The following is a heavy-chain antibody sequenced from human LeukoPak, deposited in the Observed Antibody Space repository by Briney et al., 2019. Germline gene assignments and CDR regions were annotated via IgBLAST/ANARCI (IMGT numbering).Heavy chain of an antibody. CDR3: ATCDRMLSSSPNWFDP. CDR2: IYYSGST. V-gene: IGHV4-39*01. CDR1: GGSISSSSYY. Sequence: PSETLSLTCTVSGGSISSSSYYWGWIRQPPGKGLEWIGSIYYSGSTYHNPSLKSRVTISVDTSKNQFSLKLSSVTAADTAVYYCATCDRMLSSSPNWFDPWGQGTLVTVSS. D-gene: IGHD6-13*01. J-gene: IGHJ5*02.